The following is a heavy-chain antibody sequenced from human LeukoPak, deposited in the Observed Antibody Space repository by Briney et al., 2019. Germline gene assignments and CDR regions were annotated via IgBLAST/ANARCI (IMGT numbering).Heavy chain of an antibody. CDR3: AKDRELGRWLQLRTPFDY. CDR2: IRYDGSNK. V-gene: IGHV3-30*02. Sequence: GGPLRLSCAASGFTFSSYGMHWVRQAPGKGLEWVAFIRYDGSNKYYADSVKGRFTISRDNSKNTLYLQMNSLRAEDTAVYYCAKDRELGRWLQLRTPFDYWGQGTLVTVSS. D-gene: IGHD5-24*01. CDR1: GFTFSSYG. J-gene: IGHJ4*02.